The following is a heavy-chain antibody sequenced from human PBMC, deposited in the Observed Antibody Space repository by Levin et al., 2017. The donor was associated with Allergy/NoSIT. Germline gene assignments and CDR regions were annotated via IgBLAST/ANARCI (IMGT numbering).Heavy chain of an antibody. V-gene: IGHV3-30*04. CDR3: ARDSRLGIFGEFDY. D-gene: IGHD3-3*02. CDR1: GFSFSTYA. J-gene: IGHJ4*02. Sequence: GGSLRLSCIASGFSFSTYAMHWVRQAPGKGLDWVAVISYDGSNKYYADSVRGRFTISRDNSKNTLSLQMNSLRTEDTAVYYCARDSRLGIFGEFDYWGQGTLVTVSS. CDR2: ISYDGSNK.